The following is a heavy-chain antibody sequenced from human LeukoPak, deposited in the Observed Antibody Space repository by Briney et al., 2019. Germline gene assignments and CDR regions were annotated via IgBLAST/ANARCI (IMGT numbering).Heavy chain of an antibody. V-gene: IGHV3-23*01. Sequence: GGSLRLSCAASGFTFNNAWMTWVRQAPGKGLEWVSGISGGGGNTYYADSVKGRFTISRDNSKKTVHLQMSSLRAEDTAVYYCAKGGRDTGGNWFDPWGQGTLVTVSS. J-gene: IGHJ5*02. CDR1: GFTFNNAW. CDR2: ISGGGGNT. D-gene: IGHD2-8*02. CDR3: AKGGRDTGGNWFDP.